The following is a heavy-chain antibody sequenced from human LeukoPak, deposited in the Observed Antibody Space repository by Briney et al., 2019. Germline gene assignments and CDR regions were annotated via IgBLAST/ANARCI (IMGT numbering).Heavy chain of an antibody. Sequence: PGGSLRLSCAASGFTFSDYYMSWIRQAPGKGLEWVSYISSSGNTKYYADSVKGRLTISRDNAKNSLYLQMNSLRAEDTALYYCAKSPRSGSYYFPFDYWGQGTLVTVSS. D-gene: IGHD3-10*01. J-gene: IGHJ4*02. V-gene: IGHV3-11*01. CDR3: AKSPRSGSYYFPFDY. CDR1: GFTFSDYY. CDR2: ISSSGNTK.